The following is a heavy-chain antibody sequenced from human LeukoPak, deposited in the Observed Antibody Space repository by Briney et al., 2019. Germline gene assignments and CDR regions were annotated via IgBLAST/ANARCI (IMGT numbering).Heavy chain of an antibody. CDR2: INYSETT. CDR1: GGSIGAYS. V-gene: IGHV4-59*01. J-gene: IGHJ4*02. CDR3: ARGRDY. Sequence: SETLSLTCTVSGGSIGAYSCSWIRQPPGKGLEWIGFINYSETTNYNPSLKSRVTISIDTSKNQFSLKLTSVTAADTAVYYCARGRDYWGQGTLVTVSS.